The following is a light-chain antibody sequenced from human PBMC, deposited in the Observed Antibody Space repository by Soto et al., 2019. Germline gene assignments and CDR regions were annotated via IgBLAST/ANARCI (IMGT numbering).Light chain of an antibody. V-gene: IGKV3-15*01. CDR3: QQYNNWPLT. CDR2: VAS. Sequence: EIVMTQSPATLSVSPGERATLSCRASQSVSSDLAWYQQTPGQAPRLLIYVASTRAPGIPARFSGSGSGTEFTLTISSLQSEEFAVYDGQQYNNWPLTFGGGTKVDI. J-gene: IGKJ4*01. CDR1: QSVSSD.